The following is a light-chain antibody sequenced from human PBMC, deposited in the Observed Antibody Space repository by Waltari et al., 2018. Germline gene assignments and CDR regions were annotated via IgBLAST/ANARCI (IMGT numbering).Light chain of an antibody. CDR3: AAWDDTLNGVL. J-gene: IGLJ2*01. Sequence: QSVLTQSPSTSGTPGQTVTIFCSGSGSNIGARTVNWYQQLPGTAPKLLIYSNNQRPSGGPDRFSGSKSGSSASLAISRLQSEDEADYYCAAWDDTLNGVLFGGGTKLTVL. V-gene: IGLV1-44*01. CDR1: GSNIGART. CDR2: SNN.